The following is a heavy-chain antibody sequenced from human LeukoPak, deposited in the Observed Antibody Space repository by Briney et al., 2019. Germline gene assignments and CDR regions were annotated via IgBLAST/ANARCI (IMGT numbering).Heavy chain of an antibody. CDR3: VRDAGFFDS. V-gene: IGHV3-20*04. J-gene: IGHJ4*02. Sequence: GSLRLSCAASGFVFDDYGMAWVRQAPGKGLEWVSGINWNGIKTGYVDSVKGRFTVSRDNAKNSLYLQMNSLRAEDTALYYCVRDAGFFDSWGQGSLVTVSS. CDR1: GFVFDDYG. CDR2: INWNGIKT.